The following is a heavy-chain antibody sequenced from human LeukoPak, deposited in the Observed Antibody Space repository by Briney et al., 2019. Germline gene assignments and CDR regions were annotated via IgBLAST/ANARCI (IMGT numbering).Heavy chain of an antibody. CDR2: IAYDGNNT. CDR3: SKTGMLRRVGYLDV. D-gene: IGHD1-1*01. J-gene: IGHJ6*04. Sequence: GGSLRLSCVASGFIFSVSCIQWVRQAPGKGMEWVAFIAYDGNNTYYGESVRGRFTISRDNSKKMVYLEMNSLRVEDTAVYYCSKTGMLRRVGYLDVWGKGTAVIVSS. V-gene: IGHV3-30*02. CDR1: GFIFSVSC.